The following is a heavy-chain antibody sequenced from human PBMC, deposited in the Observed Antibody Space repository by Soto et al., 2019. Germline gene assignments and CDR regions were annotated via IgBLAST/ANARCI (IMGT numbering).Heavy chain of an antibody. CDR3: ARYGSGSYYPTTFDY. Sequence: QVQLQESGPGLVKPSQTLSLTCTVSGGSISSGAYYWRWIRQHPGKGLECIGYIYYSGSNYSTPSLKSRATISVDTSENQFSLKLTSVTAADMAVYYCARYGSGSYYPTTFDYWGQGTLVTVSS. J-gene: IGHJ4*02. CDR2: IYYSGSN. V-gene: IGHV4-31*03. D-gene: IGHD3-10*01. CDR1: GGSISSGAYY.